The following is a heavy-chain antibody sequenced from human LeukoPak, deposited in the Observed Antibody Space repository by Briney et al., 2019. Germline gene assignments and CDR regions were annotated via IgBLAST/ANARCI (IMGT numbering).Heavy chain of an antibody. CDR1: GFTFDDYA. V-gene: IGHV3-43*02. J-gene: IGHJ6*02. CDR2: ISGDGGST. D-gene: IGHD5/OR15-5a*01. Sequence: PGGSLRLSCAASGFTFDDYAMHWVRQTPGKGLEWVSLISGDGGSTYYADSMKGRFTISRDNNKNSLSLQMNSLRTGDTALYYCAKDLLSGFTSVYYYYYGMDVWGQGTTVTVSS. CDR3: AKDLLSGFTSVYYYYYGMDV.